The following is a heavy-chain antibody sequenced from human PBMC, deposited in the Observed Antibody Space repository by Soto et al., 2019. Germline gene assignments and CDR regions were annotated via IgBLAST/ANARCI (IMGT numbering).Heavy chain of an antibody. J-gene: IGHJ4*02. V-gene: IGHV2-26*01. CDR2: IFSNDER. CDR3: ARIDQARVI. CDR1: GFALSNVRMG. Sequence: QVTLKESGPVLVKPTETLTLTCTVSGFALSNVRMGVSWIRQPPGKALEWLANIFSNDERSYRPSLRRRLTISKDTSQSQVVLTMTNMDPVDTGTYYCARIDQARVIWGQGALVTVSS. D-gene: IGHD2-21*01.